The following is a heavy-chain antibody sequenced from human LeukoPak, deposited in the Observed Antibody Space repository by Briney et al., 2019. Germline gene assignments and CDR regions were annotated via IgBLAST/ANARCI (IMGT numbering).Heavy chain of an antibody. D-gene: IGHD1-1*01. CDR1: GGSISSYY. Sequence: SETLSLTCTVSGGSISSYYWSWIRQPPGKGLEWIGYIYYSGSTNYNPSLKSRVTISVDTSKNQFSLKLSSVTAADTAVYYCARDKRENQLYHYYYMDVWGKGTTVTVSS. CDR2: IYYSGST. J-gene: IGHJ6*03. CDR3: ARDKRENQLYHYYYMDV. V-gene: IGHV4-59*01.